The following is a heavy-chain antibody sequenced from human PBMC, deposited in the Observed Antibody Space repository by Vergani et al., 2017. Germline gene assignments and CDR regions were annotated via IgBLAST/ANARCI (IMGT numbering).Heavy chain of an antibody. Sequence: QVPLVQSGAEVKKPGASVKVSCKASGYTFTSYGISWVRPAPGQGLEWMGWISAYNGNTNYEQKLQGRVTMTTDTSTSTAYMELMSLRSDDTAVYYCARDRLEWLLENDAFDIWGQGTMVTVSS. V-gene: IGHV1-18*01. CDR2: ISAYNGNT. CDR1: GYTFTSYG. J-gene: IGHJ3*02. CDR3: ARDRLEWLLENDAFDI. D-gene: IGHD3-3*01.